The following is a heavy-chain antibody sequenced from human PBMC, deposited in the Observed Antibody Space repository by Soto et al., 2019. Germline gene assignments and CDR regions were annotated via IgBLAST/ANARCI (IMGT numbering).Heavy chain of an antibody. CDR1: GYSFTNYD. CDR3: ARDRRDGYNTFDY. V-gene: IGHV1-46*01. CDR2: ISPSDGST. Sequence: ASVKVSCKASGYSFTNYDINWVRQAPGQGLEWMGIISPSDGSTTYAQKFQGRVTMTRDTSTSTVYMELSSLRSEDTAVYYCARDRRDGYNTFDYWGQGTLVTVSS. D-gene: IGHD5-12*01. J-gene: IGHJ4*02.